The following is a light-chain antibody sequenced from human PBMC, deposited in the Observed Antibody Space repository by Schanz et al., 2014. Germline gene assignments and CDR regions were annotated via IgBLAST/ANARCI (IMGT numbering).Light chain of an antibody. CDR3: IQNNTWPFT. Sequence: EVVMTQSPDTLSVSPGERATLSCRASQTISNNLAWYQQKPGQAPRLLIFGASTRATGIPARFSGSESGTEFTLTISSLQSEDFAVYYCIQNNTWPFTFGQGTRLE. CDR1: QTISNN. CDR2: GAS. V-gene: IGKV3-15*01. J-gene: IGKJ5*01.